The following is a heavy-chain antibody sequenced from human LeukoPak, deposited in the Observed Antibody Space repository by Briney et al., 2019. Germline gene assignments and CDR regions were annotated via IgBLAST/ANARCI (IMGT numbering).Heavy chain of an antibody. D-gene: IGHD4-23*01. CDR1: GLSFRDAW. J-gene: IGHJ4*02. Sequence: GGSLRFSCAASGLSFRDAWLCWVRQAPGKGLEWIGRTIGGDGPADYAAPVKGRFTISRDYSKDTMYLHMSSLKTEDTAVYYCTWMATVVTVDIWGQGTLVTVSS. V-gene: IGHV3-15*01. CDR3: TWMATVVTVDI. CDR2: TIGGDGPA.